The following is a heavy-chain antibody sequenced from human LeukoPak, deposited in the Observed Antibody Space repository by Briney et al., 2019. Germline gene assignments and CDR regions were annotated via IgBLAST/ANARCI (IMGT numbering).Heavy chain of an antibody. CDR3: ARSLGHCSGGNCY. Sequence: ASVKVSCKASGYSFIGYYIYWVRQAPGQGPEWMGWIDPNIGTTNYAQKFQGRVSVSRDTSLTTVYMELGRLTYYDTAIYYCARSLGHCSGGNCYWGQGTLVTVSS. V-gene: IGHV1-2*02. D-gene: IGHD2-15*01. CDR2: IDPNIGTT. J-gene: IGHJ4*02. CDR1: GYSFIGYY.